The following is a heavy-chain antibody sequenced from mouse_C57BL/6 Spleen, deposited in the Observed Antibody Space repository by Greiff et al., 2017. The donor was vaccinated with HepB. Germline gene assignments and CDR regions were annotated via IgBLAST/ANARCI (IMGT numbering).Heavy chain of an antibody. Sequence: EVKLVESGGDLVKPGGSLKLSCAASGFTFSSYGMSWVRQTPDKRLEWVATISSGGSYTYYPDSVKGRFTISRDNAKNTLYLQMSSLKSEDTAMYYCARHGGYGSSLYWYFDVWGTGTTVTVSS. J-gene: IGHJ1*03. D-gene: IGHD1-1*01. CDR3: ARHGGYGSSLYWYFDV. CDR1: GFTFSSYG. CDR2: ISSGGSYT. V-gene: IGHV5-6*01.